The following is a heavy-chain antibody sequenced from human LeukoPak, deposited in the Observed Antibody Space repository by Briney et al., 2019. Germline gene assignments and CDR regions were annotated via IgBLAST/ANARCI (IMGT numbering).Heavy chain of an antibody. CDR1: GVSFSGYY. Sequence: KPSETLSLTCAVYGVSFSGYYWGWIRQPPGKGLEWIGEINHSGSTNYNPSLKSRVTISVDTSKNQFSLKLSSVTAADTAVYYCARGPSIFDIVVLPAASFDYWGQGTLVTVSS. CDR2: INHSGST. CDR3: ARGPSIFDIVVLPAASFDY. D-gene: IGHD2-2*01. J-gene: IGHJ4*02. V-gene: IGHV4-34*01.